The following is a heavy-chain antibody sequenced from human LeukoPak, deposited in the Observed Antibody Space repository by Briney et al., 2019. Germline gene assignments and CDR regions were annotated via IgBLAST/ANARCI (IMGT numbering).Heavy chain of an antibody. J-gene: IGHJ1*01. Sequence: PGRSLRLSCAASGFTFRSYSVNWVRQAPGKGLEWVSYISSSSSTIYYVESVKGRFTISRDNAKNSLYLQMNSLRAEDTAIYYCAKPPGAAADRGYFQHWGQGTLVTVSS. D-gene: IGHD6-13*01. V-gene: IGHV3-48*01. CDR1: GFTFRSYS. CDR3: AKPPGAAADRGYFQH. CDR2: ISSSSSTI.